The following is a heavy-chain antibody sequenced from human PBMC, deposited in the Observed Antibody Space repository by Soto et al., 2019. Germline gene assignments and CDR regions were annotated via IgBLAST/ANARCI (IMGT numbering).Heavy chain of an antibody. CDR3: TGEVASGY. CDR2: ISRDGGTK. CDR1: GFTVSTYG. J-gene: IGHJ4*02. Sequence: QVQLVESGGGVVQPGRSLILSCAVSGFTVSTYGMHWVRQAPGKGLEWVAVISRDGGTKYYADSVKGRFTISRDNSRNTLFLEMNSLRGDDMAVYYCTGEVASGYWVQGTLVTVSS. V-gene: IGHV3-30*03. D-gene: IGHD2-8*02.